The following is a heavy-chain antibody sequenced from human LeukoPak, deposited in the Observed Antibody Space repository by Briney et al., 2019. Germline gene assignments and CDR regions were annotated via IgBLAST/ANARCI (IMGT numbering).Heavy chain of an antibody. Sequence: VASVKVSCKASGGTFSSYAISWVRQAPGQGLEWMGRIIPIFGTANYAQKFQGRVTITTDESTSTAYMELSSLRSEDTAVYYCASAVGYCSGGSCGTGFDYWGQGTLVTVSS. CDR3: ASAVGYCSGGSCGTGFDY. CDR1: GGTFSSYA. V-gene: IGHV1-69*05. D-gene: IGHD2-15*01. CDR2: IIPIFGTA. J-gene: IGHJ4*02.